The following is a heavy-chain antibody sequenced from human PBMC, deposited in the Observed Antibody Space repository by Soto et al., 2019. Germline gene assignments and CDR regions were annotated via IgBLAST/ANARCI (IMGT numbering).Heavy chain of an antibody. D-gene: IGHD1-26*01. CDR1: GVTCKRYT. CDR2: ISGSGGST. CDR3: AKDRGSRQSYYYYGMDV. V-gene: IGHV3-23*01. Sequence: RTLSCAACGVTCKRYTMSWLRQAQVKGLECVSAISGSGGSTYYADSVKGRFTISRDNSKNTLYLQMNSLRAEDTAVYYCAKDRGSRQSYYYYGMDVWGQGTPVPVSS. J-gene: IGHJ6*02.